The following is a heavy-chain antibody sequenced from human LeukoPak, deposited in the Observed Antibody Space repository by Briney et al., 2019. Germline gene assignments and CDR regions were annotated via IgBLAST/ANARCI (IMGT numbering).Heavy chain of an antibody. CDR2: IWYDGSNK. CDR3: AKDWGATLYHLDY. J-gene: IGHJ4*02. Sequence: GRSLRLSCEASAFKFGSYAMHWVRQAPGKGLEWVAVIWYDGSNKHCADSVKGRFTISRDNSKNTLYLQMNSMRAEDTAVYYCAKDWGATLYHLDYWGQGTLVTVSS. V-gene: IGHV3-33*06. D-gene: IGHD1-26*01. CDR1: AFKFGSYA.